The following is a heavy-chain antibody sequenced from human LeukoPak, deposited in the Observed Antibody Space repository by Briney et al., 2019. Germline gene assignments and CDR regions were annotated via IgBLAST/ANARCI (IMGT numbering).Heavy chain of an antibody. CDR2: IYYSGST. D-gene: IGHD1-1*01. V-gene: IGHV4-59*01. CDR3: AREVGIRDYYYSMDV. CDR1: GGSISSDY. Sequence: SETLSLTCTVSGGSISSDYWSWIRQPPGKGLEWIGYIYYSGSTNYNPSLKSRVTISVDTSKTQFSLKLSSVTAAETAVYYCAREVGIRDYYYSMDVWGQGTTVTVSS. J-gene: IGHJ6*02.